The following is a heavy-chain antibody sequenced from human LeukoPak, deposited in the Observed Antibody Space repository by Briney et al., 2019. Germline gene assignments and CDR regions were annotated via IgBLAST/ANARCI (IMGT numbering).Heavy chain of an antibody. J-gene: IGHJ4*02. Sequence: GGSLRLSCAASGFTFSSYSMNWVRQAPGKGLEWVSSISSSSSYIYYADSVKGRFTISRDNAKNSLYLLMDSLRVEDTAVYYCARDGPRPATITSPFDYWGQGTLVTVSS. CDR2: ISSSSSYI. CDR3: ARDGPRPATITSPFDY. V-gene: IGHV3-21*01. CDR1: GFTFSSYS. D-gene: IGHD5-24*01.